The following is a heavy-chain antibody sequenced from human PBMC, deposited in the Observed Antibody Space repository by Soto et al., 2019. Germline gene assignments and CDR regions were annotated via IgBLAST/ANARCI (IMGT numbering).Heavy chain of an antibody. D-gene: IGHD3-16*01. V-gene: IGHV1-2*04. CDR1: GYTFTGYY. Sequence: ASVKVSCKASGYTFTGYYMHWVRQAPGQGLEWMGWINPNSGGTNYAQKFQGWVTMTRDTSISTAYMELSRLRSDDTAVYYCARVGAYDYVWGSFDYWGQGTLVTVSS. CDR3: ARVGAYDYVWGSFDY. CDR2: INPNSGGT. J-gene: IGHJ4*02.